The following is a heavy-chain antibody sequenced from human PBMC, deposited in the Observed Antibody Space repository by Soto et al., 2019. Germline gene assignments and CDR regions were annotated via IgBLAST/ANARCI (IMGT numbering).Heavy chain of an antibody. J-gene: IGHJ4*02. D-gene: IGHD2-2*01. CDR1: GFTFSSYE. CDR2: ISSSGSTI. V-gene: IGHV3-48*03. Sequence: LRLSCAASGFTFSSYEMNWVRQAPGKGLEWVSYISSSGSTIYYADSVKGRFTISRDNAKNSLYLQMNSLRAEDTAVYYCARFPVVPAAMDDYWGQGTLVTVSS. CDR3: ARFPVVPAAMDDY.